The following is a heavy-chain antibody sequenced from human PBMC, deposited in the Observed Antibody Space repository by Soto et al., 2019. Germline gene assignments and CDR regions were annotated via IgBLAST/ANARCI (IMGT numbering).Heavy chain of an antibody. V-gene: IGHV4-34*01. J-gene: IGHJ6*02. CDR2: INYSGST. CDR1: GGSFSGYY. CDR3: ARIRITMVRGASTLYYYYHRNVL. D-gene: IGHD3-10*01. Sequence: SETLSLTCAVYGGSFSGYYWSWIRQPPGKGLEWIGEINYSGSTNYNPSLKSRVTISVDTSKNQFSLKLSSVTAADTAVYYCARIRITMVRGASTLYYYYHRNVLSGQGPT.